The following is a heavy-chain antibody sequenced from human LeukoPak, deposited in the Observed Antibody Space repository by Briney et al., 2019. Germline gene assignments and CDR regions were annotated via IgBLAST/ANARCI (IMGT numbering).Heavy chain of an antibody. CDR3: AGRPTGYSSGYIH. D-gene: IGHD5-18*01. CDR2: ISGSAHKI. CDR1: GITFSNYA. V-gene: IGHV3-23*01. Sequence: PGGSLRLSCVASGITFSNYAVSWVRQAPEKGLDWVSVISGSAHKIRYADSVMGRFTISRDNSENIVYLQMNNLRVEDTAVYYCAGRPTGYSSGYIHWGQGTLVTVSS. J-gene: IGHJ4*02.